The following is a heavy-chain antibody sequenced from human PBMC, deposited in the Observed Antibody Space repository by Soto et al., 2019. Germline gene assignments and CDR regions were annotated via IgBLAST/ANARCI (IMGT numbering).Heavy chain of an antibody. CDR2: INHSGST. V-gene: IGHV4-34*01. CDR3: ARGRRATYHYYYYYMDV. Sequence: PSETLSLTCAVYGGSFSGYYWSWIRQPQGKGLEWFGEINHSGSTNYNPSLKSRVTISVDTSKNQFSLKLSSVTAADTAVYFCARGRRATYHYYYYYMDVWGKGTTVTVFS. D-gene: IGHD2-21*01. CDR1: GGSFSGYY. J-gene: IGHJ6*03.